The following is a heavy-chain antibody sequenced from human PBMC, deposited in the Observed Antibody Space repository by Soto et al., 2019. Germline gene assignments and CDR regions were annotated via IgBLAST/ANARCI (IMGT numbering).Heavy chain of an antibody. V-gene: IGHV3-7*01. J-gene: IGHJ6*02. D-gene: IGHD2-15*01. CDR3: ARAGTPNYYYYSGMDI. CDR1: GFTFSSYW. Sequence: PGGSLRLSCAASGFTFSSYWMSWVRQAPGKGLEWVANIKQDGSEKYYVDSVKGRFTISRDNAKNSLYLQMNSLRAEDTAVYYCARAGTPNYYYYSGMDIWGQGTTVTVSS. CDR2: IKQDGSEK.